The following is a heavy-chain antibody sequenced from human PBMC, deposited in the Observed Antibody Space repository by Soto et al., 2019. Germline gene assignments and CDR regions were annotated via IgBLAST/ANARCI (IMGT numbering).Heavy chain of an antibody. D-gene: IGHD3-10*01. CDR3: AKERLLWDLDY. CDR2: ISHDGSDK. V-gene: IGHV3-30*18. J-gene: IGHJ4*02. Sequence: QVQLVESGGGVLQPGRSLSLSCAASGFSFSSYGMHWVRQAPGKGLGWVAVISHDGSDKYYADSVKGRFIISRDNSKNTLYLQTNSLRVEDTAVYYCAKERLLWDLDYWGQGTLVTVSS. CDR1: GFSFSSYG.